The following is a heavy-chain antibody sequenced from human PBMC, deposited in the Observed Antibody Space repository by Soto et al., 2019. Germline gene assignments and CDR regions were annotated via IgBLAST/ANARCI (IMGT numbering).Heavy chain of an antibody. CDR3: ARDRYNRGSFDY. J-gene: IGHJ4*02. CDR1: GYTFTDYG. Sequence: QVQLVQSGAEVKKPGASVKVSCKASGYTFTDYGITWVRQAPGQGLQWMGWINSYNGVTNNAHSFQGRVSMTTDTSTSTADLELSSLRSDDTAVYYCARDRYNRGSFDYWGQGSLVTVSS. V-gene: IGHV1-18*01. D-gene: IGHD1-1*01. CDR2: INSYNGVT.